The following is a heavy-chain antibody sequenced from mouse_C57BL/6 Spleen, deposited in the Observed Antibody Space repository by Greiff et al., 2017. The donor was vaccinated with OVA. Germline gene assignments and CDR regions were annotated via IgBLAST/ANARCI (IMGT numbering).Heavy chain of an antibody. Sequence: VQLQQSGPELVKPGASVKISCKASGYAFSSSWMNWVKQRPGKGLEWIGRIYPGDGDTNYNGKFKGKATLTADKSSSTAYMQLSSLTSEDSAVYFYARERVVAYYYAMDYWGKGTSVTVSS. CDR3: ARERVVAYYYAMDY. CDR1: GYAFSSSW. J-gene: IGHJ4*01. V-gene: IGHV1-82*01. CDR2: IYPGDGDT. D-gene: IGHD1-1*01.